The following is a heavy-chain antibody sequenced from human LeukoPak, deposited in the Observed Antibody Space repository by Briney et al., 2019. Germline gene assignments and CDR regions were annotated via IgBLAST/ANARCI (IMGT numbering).Heavy chain of an antibody. CDR1: GFTFDDYT. V-gene: IGHV3-43*01. CDR2: ISWDGGTT. Sequence: PGGSLRLSCAASGFTFDDYTMHWVRQAPGKGLEWVSLISWDGGTTYYADSVKGRFTISRDNSKNSLYLQMNNLRNEDTALYYCAKDIGQRVAHFDYWGQGTLVTVSS. CDR3: AKDIGQRVAHFDY. D-gene: IGHD2-15*01. J-gene: IGHJ4*02.